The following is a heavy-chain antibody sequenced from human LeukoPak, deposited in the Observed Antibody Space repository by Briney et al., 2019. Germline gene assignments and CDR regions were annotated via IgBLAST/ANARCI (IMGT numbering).Heavy chain of an antibody. CDR3: ARIGWSDFWSGYYYYGMDV. J-gene: IGHJ6*02. D-gene: IGHD3-3*01. CDR2: IKQDGSEK. Sequence: GGSLRLSCAASGFTFSSYWMSWVRQAPGKGLEWVANIKQDGSEKYYVDSVKGRFTISRDNAKNSLYLQMNSLRAEDTAVYYCARIGWSDFWSGYYYYGMDVWGQGTTVTVSS. CDR1: GFTFSSYW. V-gene: IGHV3-7*01.